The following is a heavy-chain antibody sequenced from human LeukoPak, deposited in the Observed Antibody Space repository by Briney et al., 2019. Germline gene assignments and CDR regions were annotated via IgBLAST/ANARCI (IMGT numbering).Heavy chain of an antibody. CDR1: GFTFSSFW. CDR3: VRDDYGDYYFDY. J-gene: IGHJ4*02. V-gene: IGHV3-74*01. D-gene: IGHD4-17*01. CDR2: INSDGSST. Sequence: GGSLRLSCAASGFTFSSFWMHWVRQAPGKGLVWVSRINSDGSSTLYADSVKGRFTISRDNAKNTLYLQMNSLRAEDTAVYYCVRDDYGDYYFDYWGQGTLVTVSS.